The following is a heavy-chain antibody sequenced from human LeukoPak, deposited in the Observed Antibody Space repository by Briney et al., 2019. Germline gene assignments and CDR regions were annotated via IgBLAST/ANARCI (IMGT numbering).Heavy chain of an antibody. CDR2: LSSGGINK. J-gene: IGHJ4*02. D-gene: IGHD2-15*01. CDR3: ARDHAGSGRAFDN. Sequence: PGRSLRLSCAVSGFTFSNYGVHWVRQAPGKGLEWVALLSSGGINKHHADSVKGRFIISRDNSMNTLYLQMNSLRVEDTAVYYCARDHAGSGRAFDNWGQGTLVTVSS. CDR1: GFTFSNYG. V-gene: IGHV3-30*03.